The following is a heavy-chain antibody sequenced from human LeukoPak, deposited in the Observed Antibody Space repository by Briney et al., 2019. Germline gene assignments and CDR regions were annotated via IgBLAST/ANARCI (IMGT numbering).Heavy chain of an antibody. V-gene: IGHV3-7*01. CDR1: GFTVSSNY. Sequence: GGSLRLSCAASGFTVSSNYMSWVRQAPGKGLEWVANIKQDGSEKYYVDSVKGRFTISRDNAKNSLYLQMNSLRAEDTAVYYCARVPFVEVGYWGQGTLVTVSS. D-gene: IGHD1-26*01. CDR2: IKQDGSEK. J-gene: IGHJ4*02. CDR3: ARVPFVEVGY.